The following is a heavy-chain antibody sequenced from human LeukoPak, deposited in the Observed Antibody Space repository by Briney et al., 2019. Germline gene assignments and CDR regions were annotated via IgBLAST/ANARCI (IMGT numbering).Heavy chain of an antibody. Sequence: ASVKVSCKASGYSLNNYAMNWVRQAPGQGFEWMGWINTNTGNPTYAQGFTGRFVFSLDTSVGTAYLQISSLKAEDTAVYYCARDPIYCSGGSCYTRDAFDIWGQGTMVTVSS. J-gene: IGHJ3*02. CDR2: INTNTGNP. CDR1: GYSLNNYA. CDR3: ARDPIYCSGGSCYTRDAFDI. D-gene: IGHD2-15*01. V-gene: IGHV7-4-1*02.